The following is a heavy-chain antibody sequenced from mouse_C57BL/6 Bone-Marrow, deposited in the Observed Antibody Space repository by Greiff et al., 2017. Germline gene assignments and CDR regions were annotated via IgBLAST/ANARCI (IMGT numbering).Heavy chain of an antibody. J-gene: IGHJ1*03. CDR2: ILPNSGST. CDR1: GYTFTSYW. V-gene: IGHV1-64*01. D-gene: IGHD1-2*01. CDR3: ARPGDYYGTHWYFDV. Sequence: VQLQQPGAELVKPGASVKLSCKASGYTFTSYWMHWVKPKPGQGLEWIGMILPNSGSTNYNEKFKSKATLTVDKSSSTAYMQLSSLTSEDSAVYYCARPGDYYGTHWYFDVWGTGTTVTVSS.